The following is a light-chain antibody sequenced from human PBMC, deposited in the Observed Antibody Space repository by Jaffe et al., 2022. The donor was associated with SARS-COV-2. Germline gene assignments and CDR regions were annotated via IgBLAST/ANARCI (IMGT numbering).Light chain of an antibody. CDR1: SSDVGAYEH. V-gene: IGLV2-8*01. J-gene: IGLJ3*02. CDR2: EVS. CDR3: TSYAGNNNLV. Sequence: QSALTQPPSASGSPGQSVTISCSGTSSDVGAYEHVSWYQQHPGKAPKFLIYEVSKRPSGVPDRFSGSKSGNTASLTVSGLQAEDEADYYCTSYAGNNNLVFGGGTKLTVL.